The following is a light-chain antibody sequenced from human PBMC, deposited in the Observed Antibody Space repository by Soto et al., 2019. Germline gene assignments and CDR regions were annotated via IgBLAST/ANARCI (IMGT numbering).Light chain of an antibody. J-gene: IGLJ1*01. V-gene: IGLV2-8*01. CDR1: SSAVGGYKY. Sequence: QSALTQPPSASGSPGQSVTISCTGTSSAVGGYKYVSWYQQHPGKDPKLMIFEVNKRPSGVHDRFSGSKSGNTASLTVSGLQAEDEAAYYFSSYAGINNLGVFGTGTQLPVL. CDR2: EVN. CDR3: SSYAGINNLGV.